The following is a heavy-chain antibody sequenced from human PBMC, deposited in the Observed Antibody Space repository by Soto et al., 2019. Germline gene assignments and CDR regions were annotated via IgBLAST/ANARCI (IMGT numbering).Heavy chain of an antibody. V-gene: IGHV1-18*01. CDR3: ARDLLRYCGGDCYPRYYYGMDV. CDR1: GYTFTSYG. J-gene: IGHJ6*02. CDR2: ISAYNGNT. Sequence: ASVKVSCKASGYTFTSYGISWVRQAPGQGLEWMGWISAYNGNTNYAQKLQGRVTMTTDTSTSTAYMELRSLRSDDTAVYYCARDLLRYCGGDCYPRYYYGMDVWGPGTTVTVSS. D-gene: IGHD2-21*02.